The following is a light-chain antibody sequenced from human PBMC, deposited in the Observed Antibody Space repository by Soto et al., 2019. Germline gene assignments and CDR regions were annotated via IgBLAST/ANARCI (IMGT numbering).Light chain of an antibody. CDR2: EVN. CDR1: RSDIGDSNF. Sequence: QSALTQPGSVSGSPGQSVTISCTGPRSDIGDSNFISWYQHSPGKAPRLLIYEVNNRPSGVSKRFSGSKAGNTASLTISGLLDDDEADYFCASFRSGTILVFGSGTKVTVL. CDR3: ASFRSGTILV. V-gene: IGLV2-14*01. J-gene: IGLJ1*01.